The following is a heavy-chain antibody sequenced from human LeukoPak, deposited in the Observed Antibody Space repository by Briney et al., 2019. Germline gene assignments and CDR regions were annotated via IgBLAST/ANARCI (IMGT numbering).Heavy chain of an antibody. CDR1: GYTFTSYD. V-gene: IGHV1-8*01. Sequence: ASVKVSCKASGYTFTSYDINWVRQATGQGLEWMGWMNPNSGNTGYAQRFQGRLTMTRNTSISTAYMELSSLRSEDTAVYYCAREGVGATSIGDYWGQGTLVTVSS. CDR3: AREGVGATSIGDY. D-gene: IGHD1-26*01. CDR2: MNPNSGNT. J-gene: IGHJ4*02.